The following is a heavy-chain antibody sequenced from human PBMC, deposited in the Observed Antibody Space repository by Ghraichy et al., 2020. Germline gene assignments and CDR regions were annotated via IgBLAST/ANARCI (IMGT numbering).Heavy chain of an antibody. Sequence: LSLTCAASGFTFDDYAMHWVRQAPGKGLEWVSGISWNSGSIGYADSVKGRFTISRDNAKNSLYLQMNSLRAEDTALYYCAKGILRYFDWLLFYYWGQGTLVTVSS. V-gene: IGHV3-9*01. CDR3: AKGILRYFDWLLFYY. D-gene: IGHD3-9*01. CDR1: GFTFDDYA. CDR2: ISWNSGSI. J-gene: IGHJ4*02.